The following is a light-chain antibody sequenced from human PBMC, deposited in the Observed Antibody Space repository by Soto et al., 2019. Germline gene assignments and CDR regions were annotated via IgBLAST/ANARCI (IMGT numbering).Light chain of an antibody. CDR3: SSYTSSSTLL. CDR1: SSDVGGYNY. V-gene: IGLV2-14*01. Sequence: QSALTQPASVSGSPGQSITISCTGTSSDVGGYNYVSWYQHHPGKAPKLMIYEVSNRPSGVYNRFSGSKSGNTASLTISGLQAEDEADYCCSSYTSSSTLLFGGGTKLTVL. J-gene: IGLJ2*01. CDR2: EVS.